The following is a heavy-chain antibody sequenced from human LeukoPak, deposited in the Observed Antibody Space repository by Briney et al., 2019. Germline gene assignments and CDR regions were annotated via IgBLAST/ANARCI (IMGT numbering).Heavy chain of an antibody. Sequence: KPSETLSLTYTVSGGSISSYYWSWIRQPPGKGLEWIGYIYYSGSTNYNPSLQSRVTISVDTSKNQFSLKLSSVTAADTAVYYCARGFDWFDPWGQGTLVTVSS. V-gene: IGHV4-59*01. J-gene: IGHJ5*02. D-gene: IGHD3-10*01. CDR3: ARGFDWFDP. CDR2: IYYSGST. CDR1: GGSISSYY.